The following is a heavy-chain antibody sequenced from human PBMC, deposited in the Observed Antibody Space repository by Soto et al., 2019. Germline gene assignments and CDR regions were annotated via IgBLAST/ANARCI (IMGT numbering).Heavy chain of an antibody. CDR2: INHSGST. V-gene: IGHV4-34*01. D-gene: IGHD4-4*01. Sequence: SETLSLTCAVYGGSFNGYYWSWIRQPPGKGLEWIGEINHSGSTNYNPSLKSRVTISVDTSKNKFSLKLSSVTAADTAVYYCARVLGTVTTAYFDYWGQGTLVTVSS. CDR1: GGSFNGYY. J-gene: IGHJ4*02. CDR3: ARVLGTVTTAYFDY.